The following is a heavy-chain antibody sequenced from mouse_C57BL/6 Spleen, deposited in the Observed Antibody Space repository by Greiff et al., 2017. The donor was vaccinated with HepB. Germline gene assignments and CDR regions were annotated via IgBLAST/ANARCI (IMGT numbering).Heavy chain of an antibody. CDR1: GYAFSSSW. J-gene: IGHJ2*01. CDR2: IYPGDGDT. CDR3: ARTDLGFDY. V-gene: IGHV1-82*01. Sequence: VQLQQSGPELVKPGASVKISCKASGYAFSSSWMNWVKQRPGKGLEWIGRIYPGDGDTNYNGKFKGKATLTADKSSSTAYMQLSSLTSEDSAVYFCARTDLGFDYWGQGTTLTVSS. D-gene: IGHD3-1*01.